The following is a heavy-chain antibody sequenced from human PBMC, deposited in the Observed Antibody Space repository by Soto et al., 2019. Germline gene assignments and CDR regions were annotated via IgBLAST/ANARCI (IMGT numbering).Heavy chain of an antibody. D-gene: IGHD3-16*01. CDR3: ARAQGVYGMDV. Sequence: KPSETLSLTCTVSGGSISSYYWSWIRQPPGKGLEWIGYIYYSGSTNYNPSLKSRVTISVDTSKNQFSLKLSSVTAADTAVYYCARAQGVYGMDVRGQGTTVTVSS. V-gene: IGHV4-59*01. CDR1: GGSISSYY. CDR2: IYYSGST. J-gene: IGHJ6*02.